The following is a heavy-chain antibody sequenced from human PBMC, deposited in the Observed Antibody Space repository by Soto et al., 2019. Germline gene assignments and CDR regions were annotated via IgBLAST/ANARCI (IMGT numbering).Heavy chain of an antibody. CDR2: IYYSGST. CDR1: GGSISSSSYY. D-gene: IGHD1-1*01. CDR3: ATQLTWTVVWFDP. Sequence: SETLSLTCTVSGGSISSSSYYWGWIRQPPGKGLEWIGSIYYSGSTYYNPSLKSRVTISVDTSKNQFSLKLSSVTAADTAVYYCATQLTWTVVWFDPWGQGTLVTVSS. J-gene: IGHJ5*02. V-gene: IGHV4-39*01.